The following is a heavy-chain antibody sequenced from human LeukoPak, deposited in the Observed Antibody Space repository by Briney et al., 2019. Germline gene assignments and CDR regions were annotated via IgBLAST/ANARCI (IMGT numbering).Heavy chain of an antibody. D-gene: IGHD3-22*01. Sequence: ASVKVSCKASGYTFTGYYMHWVRQAPGQGLEWLGWINPNSGGTNYAQKLQGRVTMTTDTSTSTAYMELRSLRSDDTAVYYCARGYYYDSSGYYYGYWGQGTLVTVSS. CDR2: INPNSGGT. J-gene: IGHJ4*02. CDR1: GYTFTGYY. V-gene: IGHV1-2*02. CDR3: ARGYYYDSSGYYYGY.